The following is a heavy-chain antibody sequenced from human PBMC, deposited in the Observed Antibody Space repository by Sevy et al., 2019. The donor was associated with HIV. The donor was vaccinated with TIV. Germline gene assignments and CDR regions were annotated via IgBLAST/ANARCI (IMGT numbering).Heavy chain of an antibody. CDR2: IDTDGSDT. J-gene: IGHJ6*03. Sequence: GGSLRLSCVASGFIFSTDWMHLVRQAPGKGLVWFSSIDTDGSDTSSPDSVKGSFTISRDNDKNTLYLQMNSLRAEDKAVYYCVRDRPGPKHYMDVWGKGTTVTVSS. CDR3: VRDRPGPKHYMDV. CDR1: GFIFSTDW. V-gene: IGHV3-74*01.